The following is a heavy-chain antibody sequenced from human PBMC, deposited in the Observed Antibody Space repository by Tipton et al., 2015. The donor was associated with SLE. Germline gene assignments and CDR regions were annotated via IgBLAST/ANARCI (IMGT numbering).Heavy chain of an antibody. J-gene: IGHJ4*02. CDR2: ISSDGSST. D-gene: IGHD3-10*01. CDR3: ASASRAAYDSGSSFAY. CDR1: GFIFSSYW. V-gene: IGHV3-74*01. Sequence: SLRLSCAASGFIFSSYWMNWVCQAPGKGLVWISRISSDGSSTSYADSVKGRFTISRDNAKNTLYLQMNSLRAEDTAVYYCASASRAAYDSGSSFAYWGQGTLVTVSS.